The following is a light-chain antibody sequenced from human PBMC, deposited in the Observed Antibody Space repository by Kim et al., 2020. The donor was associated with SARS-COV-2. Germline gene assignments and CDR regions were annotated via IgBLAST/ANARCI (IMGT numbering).Light chain of an antibody. CDR3: QSYDNSLSGYV. V-gene: IGLV1-40*01. Sequence: QRVTISCTGSSSNIGAGYDVHWYQQFPGRAPTLLIYGNHDRPSGVPDRFSASMSDTSASLAITGLQAEDEAEYYCQSYDNSLSGYVFGPGTKVTVL. J-gene: IGLJ1*01. CDR2: GNH. CDR1: SSNIGAGYD.